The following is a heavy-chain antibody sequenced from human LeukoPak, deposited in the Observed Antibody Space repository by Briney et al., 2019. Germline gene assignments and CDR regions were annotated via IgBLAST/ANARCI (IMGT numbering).Heavy chain of an antibody. CDR1: GGSISSGDYY. V-gene: IGHV4-30-4*01. CDR2: IYYSGST. D-gene: IGHD6-19*01. CDR3: ARDPSGSSGWYADL. Sequence: PSQTLSLTCTVSGGSISSGDYYWSWIRQPPGKGLEWIGYIYYSGSTYYNPSPKSRLTISLHTSKNRFSLKLSSVTAADTAVYYCARDPSGSSGWYADLWGQGTLVTVSS. J-gene: IGHJ4*02.